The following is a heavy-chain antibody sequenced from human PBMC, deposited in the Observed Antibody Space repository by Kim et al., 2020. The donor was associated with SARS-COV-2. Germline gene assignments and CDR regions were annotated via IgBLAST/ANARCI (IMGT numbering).Heavy chain of an antibody. CDR2: IKEGGGEQ. Sequence: GGSLRLPCAASGITLSSYWMTWVRQAPGKGLVWVANIKEGGGEQYSADSVKARFTSSRDNTKNSVYPQLNSLTAEDSAVYYVSSVNYLIYWSHGTVVTV. CDR3: SSVNYLIY. D-gene: IGHD3-10*01. J-gene: IGHJ4*01. CDR1: GITLSSYW. V-gene: IGHV3-7*01.